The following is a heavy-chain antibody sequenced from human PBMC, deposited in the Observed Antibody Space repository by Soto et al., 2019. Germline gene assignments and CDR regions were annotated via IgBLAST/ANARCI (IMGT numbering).Heavy chain of an antibody. V-gene: IGHV3-23*01. CDR2: ISDSGEIT. CDR1: GFTFSSYT. Sequence: LGGSLRLSCAASGFTFSSYTMSWVRQAPGKGLEWVSGISDSGEITKYADSVKGRFTISRDNSKNMLFLQMNSLRADDTAVYYCAKPAFSGTKYSYYGMDIWGQGTTVTVSS. D-gene: IGHD1-26*01. J-gene: IGHJ6*02. CDR3: AKPAFSGTKYSYYGMDI.